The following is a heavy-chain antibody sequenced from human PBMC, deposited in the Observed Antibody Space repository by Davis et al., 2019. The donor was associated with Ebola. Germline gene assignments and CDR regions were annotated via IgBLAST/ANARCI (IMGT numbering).Heavy chain of an antibody. Sequence: GESLKISCAASGFTFSSYAMHWFRQAPGKGLEWVAVISYDGSNKYYADSVKGRFTISRDNSKNTLYLQMNSLRAEDTAVYYCARVITGTLDYWGQGTLVTVSS. CDR3: ARVITGTLDY. CDR2: ISYDGSNK. V-gene: IGHV3-30-3*01. D-gene: IGHD1-7*01. J-gene: IGHJ4*02. CDR1: GFTFSSYA.